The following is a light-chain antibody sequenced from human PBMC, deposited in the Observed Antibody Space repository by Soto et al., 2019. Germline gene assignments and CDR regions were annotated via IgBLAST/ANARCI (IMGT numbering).Light chain of an antibody. CDR2: AAS. V-gene: IGKV1-17*01. J-gene: IGKJ5*01. CDR3: QQYNNWPPIT. Sequence: DIQMTQSPSSLSASVGDRVTITCRASQAIRNDLAWYQQKPGRAPKRLIYAASTSQSGVPSRFSGSGSGTDFTLTISCLQSEDFAVYYCQQYNNWPPITFGQGTRLEIK. CDR1: QAIRND.